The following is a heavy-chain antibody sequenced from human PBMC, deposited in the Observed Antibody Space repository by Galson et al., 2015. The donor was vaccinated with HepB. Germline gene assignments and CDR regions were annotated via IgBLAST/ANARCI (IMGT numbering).Heavy chain of an antibody. CDR2: ISYDGSNK. D-gene: IGHD1-14*01. J-gene: IGHJ4*02. CDR3: ARLPSLTTPFDY. CDR1: GFTFSSYA. V-gene: IGHV3-30*04. Sequence: SLRLSCAASGFTFSSYAMHWVRQAPGKGLEWVAVISYDGSNKYYADSVKGRFTISRDNSKNTLYLQMNSLRAEDTAVYYCARLPSLTTPFDYWGQGTLVTVSS.